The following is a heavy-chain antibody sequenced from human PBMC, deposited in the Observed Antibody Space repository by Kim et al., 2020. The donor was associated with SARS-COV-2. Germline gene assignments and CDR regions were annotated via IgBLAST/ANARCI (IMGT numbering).Heavy chain of an antibody. Sequence: ASVKVSCKASGYTFTSYAMNWVRQAPGQGLEWMGWINTNTGNPTYAQGFTGRFVFSLDTSVSTAYLQISSLKAEDTAVYYCAREAPSLGELSPFDPWGQGTLVTVSS. CDR1: GYTFTSYA. J-gene: IGHJ5*02. D-gene: IGHD3-16*02. CDR2: INTNTGNP. V-gene: IGHV7-4-1*02. CDR3: AREAPSLGELSPFDP.